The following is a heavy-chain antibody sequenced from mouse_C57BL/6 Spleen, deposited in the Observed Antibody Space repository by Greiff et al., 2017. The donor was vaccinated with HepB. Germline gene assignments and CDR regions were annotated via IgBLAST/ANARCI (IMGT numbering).Heavy chain of an antibody. J-gene: IGHJ2*01. CDR1: GYTFTSYG. CDR3: ASSSFITTVVATDYFDY. Sequence: VQLQQSGAELARPGASVKLSCKASGYTFTSYGISWVKQRTGQGLEWIGEIYPRSGNTYYNEKFKGKATLTADKSSSTAYMELRSLTSEDSAVYFCASSSFITTVVATDYFDYWGQGTTLTVSS. D-gene: IGHD1-1*01. V-gene: IGHV1-81*01. CDR2: IYPRSGNT.